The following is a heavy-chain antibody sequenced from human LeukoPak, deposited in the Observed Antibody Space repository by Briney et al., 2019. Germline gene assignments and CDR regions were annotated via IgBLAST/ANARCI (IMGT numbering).Heavy chain of an antibody. J-gene: IGHJ5*02. CDR1: GGSFSGYY. Sequence: PSETLSLTCAVYGGSFSGYYWSWIRQPPGKGLEWIGEINHSGSTNYNPSLKSRVTISVDTSKNQFSLKLSSVTAADTAVYYCARDSQSSGSYYGWFDPWGQGTLVTVSS. CDR2: INHSGST. CDR3: ARDSQSSGSYYGWFDP. V-gene: IGHV4-34*01. D-gene: IGHD1-26*01.